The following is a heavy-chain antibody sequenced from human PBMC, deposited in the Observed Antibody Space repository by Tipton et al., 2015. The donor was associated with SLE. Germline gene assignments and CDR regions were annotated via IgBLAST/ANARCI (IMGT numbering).Heavy chain of an antibody. J-gene: IGHJ6*02. CDR2: ISGSGGST. Sequence: SLRLSCAASGFTFSSYAMSWVRQAPGKGLEWVSAISGSGGSTYCADSVKGRFTISRDNSKNTLYLQMNSLRAEDTAVYYCAKDNPYYYDSSGYSLDVWGQGTTVTVSS. CDR3: AKDNPYYYDSSGYSLDV. CDR1: GFTFSSYA. V-gene: IGHV3-23*01. D-gene: IGHD3-22*01.